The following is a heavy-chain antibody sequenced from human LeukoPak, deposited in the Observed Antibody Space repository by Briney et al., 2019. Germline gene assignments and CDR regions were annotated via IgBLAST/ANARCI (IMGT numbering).Heavy chain of an antibody. CDR1: GNSFTSDY. D-gene: IGHD3-16*02. V-gene: IGHV1-2*02. Sequence: GASVKVSCKASGNSFTSDYMHWVRQAPGQGLEWMGRIIPSGDTTHYAQKFQGRVTMTRDTSISTAYMELSRLRSDDTAVYYCARTIDRYGDYWGQGTLVTVSS. CDR3: ARTIDRYGDY. CDR2: IIPSGDTT. J-gene: IGHJ4*02.